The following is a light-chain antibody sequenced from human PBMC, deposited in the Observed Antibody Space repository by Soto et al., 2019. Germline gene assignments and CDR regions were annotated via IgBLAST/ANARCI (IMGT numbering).Light chain of an antibody. CDR2: DVS. Sequence: QSALTQPASVSGSPGQSITISCTGTSSDVGGYNYVSWYHQHPGKAPKLMIYDVSNRPSGVSNRFSGSKSGNTASLTISGLQAEDEADYYCSSYTTTSTPPFGGGTKLTVL. CDR1: SSDVGGYNY. CDR3: SSYTTTSTPP. J-gene: IGLJ2*01. V-gene: IGLV2-14*01.